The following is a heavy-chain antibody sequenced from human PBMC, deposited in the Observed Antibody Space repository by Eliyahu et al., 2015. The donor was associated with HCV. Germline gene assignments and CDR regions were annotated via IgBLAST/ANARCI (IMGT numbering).Heavy chain of an antibody. V-gene: IGHV3-48*01. Sequence: EVQLVESGGGLVQPGGSLRLSCAASGFTFSSYSMNWVRQAPGEGVGWVSYISSSSSTIYYADSVKGRFTISRDNAKNSLYLQMNSLRAEDTAVYYCAGTYDPIYYYYYMDVWGKGTTVTVSS. CDR2: ISSSSSTI. J-gene: IGHJ6*03. D-gene: IGHD5-12*01. CDR3: AGTYDPIYYYYYMDV. CDR1: GFTFSSYS.